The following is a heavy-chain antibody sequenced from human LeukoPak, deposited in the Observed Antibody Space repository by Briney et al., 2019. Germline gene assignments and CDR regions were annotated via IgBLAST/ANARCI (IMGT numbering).Heavy chain of an antibody. CDR2: INHSGST. CDR3: AREYRFVGIAARRVGSAVYT. CDR1: GGSFSGYY. V-gene: IGHV4-34*01. Sequence: SETMSLTCAVYGGSFSGYYWSWIRQPPGKGLEWIGEINHSGSTKYNPSLKSRVTISVDTSKNQFSLKLSSVTAADTAVYYCAREYRFVGIAARRVGSAVYTCGQGTTGTVSS. J-gene: IGHJ3*02. D-gene: IGHD6-6*01.